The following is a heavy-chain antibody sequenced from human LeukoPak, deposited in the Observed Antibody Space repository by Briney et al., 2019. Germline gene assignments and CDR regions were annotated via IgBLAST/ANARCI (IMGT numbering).Heavy chain of an antibody. J-gene: IGHJ5*02. CDR2: IYHSGST. Sequence: SEALSLTCTVSGYSISSGYYWGWIRQPPGKGLEWIGSIYHSGSTYYNPSLKSRVTTSVDTSKNQFSLKLSSVTAADTAVYYCARGRDVGYCSGGICHRVHKPGENTRFDPWGQGTLVTVSS. CDR1: GYSISSGYY. CDR3: ARGRDVGYCSGGICHRVHKPGENTRFDP. D-gene: IGHD2-8*02. V-gene: IGHV4-38-2*02.